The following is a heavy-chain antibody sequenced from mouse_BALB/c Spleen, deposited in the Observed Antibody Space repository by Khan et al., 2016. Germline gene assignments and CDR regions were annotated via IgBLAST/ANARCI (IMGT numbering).Heavy chain of an antibody. D-gene: IGHD2-10*01. J-gene: IGHJ3*01. V-gene: IGHV1-7*01. CDR3: SGWAYYGNYVFAY. CDR2: INPSTGYT. CDR1: GYTFTSYW. Sequence: QVQLKESGAELAKPGASVKMSCKASGYTFTSYWMQWVKQRPGQGLEWIGYINPSTGYTEYNQKFKDKATLTADKSSSTAYMQLSSLNSEDSAVYDGSGWAYYGNYVFAYWGQGTLVTVSA.